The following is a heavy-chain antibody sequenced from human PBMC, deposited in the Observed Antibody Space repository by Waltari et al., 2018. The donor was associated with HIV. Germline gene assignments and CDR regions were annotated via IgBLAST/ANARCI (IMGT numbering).Heavy chain of an antibody. J-gene: IGHJ6*02. CDR2: IYYSGST. CDR1: GGSISSSSYY. V-gene: IGHV4-39*01. CDR3: ARRPGFAQSYDFWSGPDV. D-gene: IGHD3-3*01. Sequence: QLQLQESGPGLVKPSETLSLTCTVSGGSISSSSYYWGWIRQPPGKGLEWIGSIYYSGSTYYNPSLKSRVTISVDTSKNQFSLKLSSVTAADTAVYYCARRPGFAQSYDFWSGPDVWGQGTTVTVSS.